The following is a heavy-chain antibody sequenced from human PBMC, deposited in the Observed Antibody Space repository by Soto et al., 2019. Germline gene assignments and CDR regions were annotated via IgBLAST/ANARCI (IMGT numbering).Heavy chain of an antibody. CDR3: AKDRVRYCSSTSCYSKPNWFDP. Sequence: QVQLVESGGGVVQPGRSLRLSCAASGFTFSSYGMHWVRQAPGKGLEWVAVISYDGSNKYYADSVKGRITISRDNSKNTRYLQMNSVRAEDTAVYYCAKDRVRYCSSTSCYSKPNWFDPCGQGTLVTVSS. CDR2: ISYDGSNK. CDR1: GFTFSSYG. D-gene: IGHD2-2*01. V-gene: IGHV3-30*18. J-gene: IGHJ5*02.